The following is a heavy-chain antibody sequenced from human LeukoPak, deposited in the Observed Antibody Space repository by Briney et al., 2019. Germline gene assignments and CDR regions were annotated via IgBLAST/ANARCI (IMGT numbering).Heavy chain of an antibody. V-gene: IGHV4-39*01. J-gene: IGHJ2*01. CDR1: GGSITTSSYY. CDR2: IYYSGST. D-gene: IGHD2/OR15-2a*01. CDR3: ARAFRARYFDL. Sequence: SETLSLTCTVSGGSITTSSYYWGWIRQPPGEGLEWIGIIYYSGSTYYNPSLKGRVTISVGTSKNQFSLKLSSVTAADTAVYYCARAFRARYFDLWGRGTLVTVSS.